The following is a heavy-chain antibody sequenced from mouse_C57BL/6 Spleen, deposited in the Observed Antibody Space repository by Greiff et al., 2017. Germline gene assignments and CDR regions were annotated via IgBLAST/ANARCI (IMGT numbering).Heavy chain of an antibody. V-gene: IGHV7-3*01. J-gene: IGHJ1*03. Sequence: EVKLQESGGGLVPPGGSLSLSCAASGFTFTDYYMSWVRQPPGKALEWLGFIRNKANGYTTEYRASVKGRFTISRDISKSILYLRMNALRAEDSATYYCARGWDGGYFDVWGTGTTVTVSS. D-gene: IGHD4-1*01. CDR1: GFTFTDYY. CDR2: IRNKANGYTT. CDR3: ARGWDGGYFDV.